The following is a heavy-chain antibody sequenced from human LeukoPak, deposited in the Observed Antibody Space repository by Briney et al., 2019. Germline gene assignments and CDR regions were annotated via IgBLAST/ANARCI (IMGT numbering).Heavy chain of an antibody. J-gene: IGHJ4*02. CDR1: GYSISSGYY. CDR3: ARITWGRNTYYFDY. Sequence: SETLSLTCTVSGYSISSGYYWGWIRQPPGKGLEWIGSIYHSGSTYYNPSLKSRVTISVDTSKNQLSLKLSSVTAADTAVYYCARITWGRNTYYFDYWGQGTLVTVSS. CDR2: IYHSGST. V-gene: IGHV4-38-2*02. D-gene: IGHD3-10*01.